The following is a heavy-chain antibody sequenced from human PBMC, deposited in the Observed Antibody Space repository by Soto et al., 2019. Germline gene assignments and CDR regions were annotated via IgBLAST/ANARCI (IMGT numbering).Heavy chain of an antibody. Sequence: GGSLRLSCAASGFTFSSYAMSWVRQAPGKGLEWVSSISSSSSYIYYADSVKGRFTISRDNAKNSLYLQMNSLRAEDTAVYYCARPLYSYGYPQEDFDYWGQGTLVTVSS. D-gene: IGHD5-18*01. CDR3: ARPLYSYGYPQEDFDY. CDR2: ISSSSSYI. CDR1: GFTFSSYA. J-gene: IGHJ4*02. V-gene: IGHV3-21*04.